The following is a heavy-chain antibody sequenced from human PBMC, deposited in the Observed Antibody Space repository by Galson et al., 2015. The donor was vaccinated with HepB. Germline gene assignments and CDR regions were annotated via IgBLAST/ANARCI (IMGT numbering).Heavy chain of an antibody. Sequence: SVKVSCKASGYNFIIYGISWVRQAPGQGLEWMGWISAYNGDTNYVQKLQDRLTMTTDTSTSTAYMELRSLRSDDTAVYYCARRRTNFGQTTTAVTPGGWFDPWGQGTLVTVSS. CDR2: ISAYNGDT. J-gene: IGHJ5*02. CDR3: ARRRTNFGQTTTAVTPGGWFDP. CDR1: GYNFIIYG. V-gene: IGHV1-18*01. D-gene: IGHD4-23*01.